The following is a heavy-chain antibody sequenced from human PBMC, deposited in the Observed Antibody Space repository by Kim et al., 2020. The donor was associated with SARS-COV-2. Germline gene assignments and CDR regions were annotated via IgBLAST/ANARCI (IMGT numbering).Heavy chain of an antibody. CDR2: ISGSGGST. CDR3: ATKRGYDFWSDDYYYGMDV. CDR1: GFTFSSYA. Sequence: GGSLRLSCAASGFTFSSYAMSWVRQAPGKGLEWVSAISGSGGSTYYADSVKGRFTISRDNSKNTLYLQMNSLRAEDTAVYYCATKRGYDFWSDDYYYGMDVWGQGTKVTVSS. D-gene: IGHD3-3*01. J-gene: IGHJ6*02. V-gene: IGHV3-23*01.